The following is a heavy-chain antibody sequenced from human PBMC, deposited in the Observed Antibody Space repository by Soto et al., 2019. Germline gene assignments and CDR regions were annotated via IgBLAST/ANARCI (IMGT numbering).Heavy chain of an antibody. CDR3: ARLRIATNNYKWFDP. Sequence: SETLSLTCSVSGAALNSGNYYWSWIRQVPGQGLEWIGHIYVTGAVDYTPSLRDRIPISQDTSERQFSLNLRLVTAADTAVYYCARLRIATNNYKWFDPWGQGTLVTVSS. CDR2: IYVTGAV. V-gene: IGHV4-31*03. D-gene: IGHD2-21*01. J-gene: IGHJ5*02. CDR1: GAALNSGNYY.